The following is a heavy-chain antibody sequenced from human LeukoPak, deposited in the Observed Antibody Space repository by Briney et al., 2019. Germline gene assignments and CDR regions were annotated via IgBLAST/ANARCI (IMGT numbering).Heavy chain of an antibody. J-gene: IGHJ6*03. V-gene: IGHV3-21*01. D-gene: IGHD6-13*01. Sequence: GGSLRLSCAAYGFTFRYYSMKWVRQARGRGVEWVSCISSSRSHILYSDYVRGRFTISRDNAQNLLYLHMNSLRVEDTAVYYCAKVDRGDYSSSPVPYYNYYMNGWGKGTTVTVSS. CDR1: GFTFRYYS. CDR2: ISSSRSHI. CDR3: AKVDRGDYSSSPVPYYNYYMNG.